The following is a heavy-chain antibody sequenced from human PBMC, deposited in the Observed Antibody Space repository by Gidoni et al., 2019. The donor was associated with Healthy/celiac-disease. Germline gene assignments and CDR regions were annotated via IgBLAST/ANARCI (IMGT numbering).Heavy chain of an antibody. J-gene: IGHJ3*02. CDR1: GFTFSNAW. CDR2: IKSKTDGGTT. D-gene: IGHD3-3*01. Sequence: EVQLVESGGGLVKPGGSLRLSCAASGFTFSNAWMSWVRQAPGKGLEWVGRIKSKTDGGTTDYAAPVKGRFTISRDDSKNTLYLQMNSLKTEDTAVYYCTTEGLRFLEWLPISFAFDIWGQGTMVTVSS. CDR3: TTEGLRFLEWLPISFAFDI. V-gene: IGHV3-15*01.